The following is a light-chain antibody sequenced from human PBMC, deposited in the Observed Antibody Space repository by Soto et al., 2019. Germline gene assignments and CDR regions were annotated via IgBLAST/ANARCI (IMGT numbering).Light chain of an antibody. CDR2: GAS. V-gene: IGKV3-20*01. CDR1: QSVSSN. Sequence: EILLSKSADTLSLSPGERATLSCRASQSVSSNLAWYQQKPGQAPRLLIYGASTRATGIPARFSGSGSGTEFTLTISRLEPEDFAVYYCQQYGSSPRTFGQGTKVDI. J-gene: IGKJ1*01. CDR3: QQYGSSPRT.